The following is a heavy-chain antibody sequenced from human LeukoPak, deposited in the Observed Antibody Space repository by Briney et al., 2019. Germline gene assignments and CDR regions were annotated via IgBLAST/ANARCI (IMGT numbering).Heavy chain of an antibody. CDR2: IYSDGRT. CDR3: ARDRSGSYPNWFDP. CDR1: GFTVSSNY. J-gene: IGHJ5*02. D-gene: IGHD3-10*01. Sequence: TGGSLRLSCAASGFTVSSNYMSWVRQAPGKGLEWVSVIYSDGRTYYADSVKGRFTISRDNSKNTLYLETNSLRAEDTALYYCARDRSGSYPNWFDPWGQGTLVTVSS. V-gene: IGHV3-53*01.